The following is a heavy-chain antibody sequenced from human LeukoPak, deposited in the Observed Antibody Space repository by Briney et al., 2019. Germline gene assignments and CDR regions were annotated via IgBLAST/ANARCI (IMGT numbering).Heavy chain of an antibody. D-gene: IGHD1-26*01. CDR3: AKDRRRYSGTSDY. J-gene: IGHJ4*02. CDR2: ISYDGSNK. V-gene: IGHV3-30*18. CDR1: GFTFSSYG. Sequence: GGSLRLSCAASGFTFSSYGMHWVRQAPGKGLEWVAVISYDGSNKYYADSVKGRFTISRDNSKNTLYLQMNSLRAEDTAVYYCAKDRRRYSGTSDYWGRGTLVTVSS.